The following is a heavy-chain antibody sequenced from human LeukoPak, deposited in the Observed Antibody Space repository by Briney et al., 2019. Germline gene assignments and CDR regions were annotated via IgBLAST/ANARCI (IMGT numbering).Heavy chain of an antibody. CDR3: AKEVGVTTRGSFAH. CDR2: IRYDGSNQ. V-gene: IGHV3-30*02. D-gene: IGHD1-26*01. Sequence: PGGSLRLSCAASGFTFSNHGMLWVRQAPGKGLEWVAFIRYDGSNQYYADSVKGLFTISRDSSKNTLYLQMNSLRDEDTAVYYCAKEVGVTTRGSFAHWGQGTLVTVSS. J-gene: IGHJ4*02. CDR1: GFTFSNHG.